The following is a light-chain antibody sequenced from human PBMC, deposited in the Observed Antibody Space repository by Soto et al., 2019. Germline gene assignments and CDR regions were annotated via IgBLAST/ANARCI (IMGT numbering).Light chain of an antibody. V-gene: IGLV2-14*01. CDR1: SSDIGNYNY. CDR2: DVS. CDR3: SSYTSSSTLYV. J-gene: IGLJ1*01. Sequence: QSVLTQPASVSVYLGQSITISCTGTSSDIGNYNYVSWYQQHPGKAPKLIIYDVSNRPSGVSNRFSGSKSGDTASLTISGLQAEDEADYYCSSYTSSSTLYVFGTGTKVTV.